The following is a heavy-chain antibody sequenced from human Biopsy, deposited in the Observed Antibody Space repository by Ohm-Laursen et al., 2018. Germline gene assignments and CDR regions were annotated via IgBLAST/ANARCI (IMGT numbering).Heavy chain of an antibody. CDR2: MNPDSGGT. D-gene: IGHD3-10*01. V-gene: IGHV1-2*02. CDR1: GHTLTGHY. J-gene: IGHJ5*02. Sequence: ASVKVSCKASGHTLTGHYMHWVRQAPGQGPEWMRWMNPDSGGTKYAQKFQGRVTMTRDTSISTAYMELSSLRSDDTAVYYCARDSGDGSGNYGGCFDPWGQGTLVTVSS. CDR3: ARDSGDGSGNYGGCFDP.